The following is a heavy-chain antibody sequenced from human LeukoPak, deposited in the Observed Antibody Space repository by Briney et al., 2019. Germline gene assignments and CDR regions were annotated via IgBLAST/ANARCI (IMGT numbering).Heavy chain of an antibody. V-gene: IGHV4-31*03. CDR1: GVSISSGGYY. D-gene: IGHD3-10*01. Sequence: SETLSLTCTVSGVSISSGGYYWSWIRQHPGKGQEWIGYIYYSGSTYYNPSLKSRVTISVDTSKNQFSLKLSSVTAADTAVYYCAREGYEPPYGSGIDYWGQGTLVTVSS. CDR2: IYYSGST. CDR3: AREGYEPPYGSGIDY. J-gene: IGHJ4*02.